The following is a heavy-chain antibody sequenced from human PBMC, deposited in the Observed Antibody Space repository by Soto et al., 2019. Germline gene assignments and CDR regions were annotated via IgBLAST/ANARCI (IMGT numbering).Heavy chain of an antibody. V-gene: IGHV1-18*04. CDR1: GYTFTSYG. D-gene: IGHD3-16*02. CDR3: AREYDYVWGSYRYSDY. Sequence: VASVKVSCKASGYTFTSYGISWVRQAPGQGLEWMGWISAYNGNTNYAQKLQGRVTMTTDTSTSTAYMELRSLRSDDTAVYYCAREYDYVWGSYRYSDYWGQGTLVTVSS. J-gene: IGHJ4*02. CDR2: ISAYNGNT.